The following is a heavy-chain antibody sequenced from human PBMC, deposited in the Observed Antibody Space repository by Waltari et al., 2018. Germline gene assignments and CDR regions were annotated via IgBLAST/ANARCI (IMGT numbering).Heavy chain of an antibody. V-gene: IGHV3-15*01. J-gene: IGHJ4*02. CDR2: INRKSDGGTA. CDR3: AKYRSGWSFDY. Sequence: EVQLVESGGGLVKPGGSLRLSCAASGFTFSDAWMSWVRQAPGKGLEWVGHINRKSDGGTADYAAPVKGRFTISRDDSKNTVYLQMNSLKTEDTAMYYCAKYRSGWSFDYWGQGTLVTVSS. CDR1: GFTFSDAW. D-gene: IGHD6-19*01.